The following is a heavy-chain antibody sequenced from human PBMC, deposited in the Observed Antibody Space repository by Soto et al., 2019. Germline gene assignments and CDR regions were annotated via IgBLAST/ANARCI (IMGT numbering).Heavy chain of an antibody. CDR1: GFTFNSYS. J-gene: IGHJ4*02. D-gene: IGHD2-15*01. CDR3: ARDGGVAATLANYFDY. V-gene: IGHV3-21*01. Sequence: VGSLRLSCAASGFTFNSYSVNWVRQAPGKGLEWVSSMSRSSRYIYYADSVKGRFTISRDNARNSVYLQMNSLRAEDTAVYYCARDGGVAATLANYFDYWGQGTLVTVSS. CDR2: MSRSSRYI.